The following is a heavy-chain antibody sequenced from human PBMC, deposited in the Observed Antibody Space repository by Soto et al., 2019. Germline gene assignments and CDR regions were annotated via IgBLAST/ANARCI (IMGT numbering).Heavy chain of an antibody. CDR2: FGRVGDT. CDR1: GFTFSSHD. V-gene: IGHV3-13*01. D-gene: IGHD2-15*01. J-gene: IGHJ4*02. Sequence: PGGSLRLSCVASGFTFSSHDMHWVRQATGKGLEWVSGFGRVGDTYYSGSVKGRFTISRENAKNSLFLQMNNLRVGDTAVYYCERRYCSGGNCPGIGFDYWGQGALVTV. CDR3: ERRYCSGGNCPGIGFDY.